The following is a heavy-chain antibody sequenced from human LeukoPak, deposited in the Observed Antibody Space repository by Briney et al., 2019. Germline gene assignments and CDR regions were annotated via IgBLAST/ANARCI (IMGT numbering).Heavy chain of an antibody. V-gene: IGHV4-59*01. CDR1: RGSIRSYY. CDR2: IYYSGCT. J-gene: IGHJ4*02. Sequence: SETLSLTRIVSRGSIRSYYWSWMRQPPWKRLEWIGYIYYSGCTNYNPSLKSRVTISVDTSKNQFSLKLSSVTAADTAVYYCARDAPHPYSSSWYAERYYFDYWGQGTLVTVSS. CDR3: ARDAPHPYSSSWYAERYYFDY. D-gene: IGHD6-13*01.